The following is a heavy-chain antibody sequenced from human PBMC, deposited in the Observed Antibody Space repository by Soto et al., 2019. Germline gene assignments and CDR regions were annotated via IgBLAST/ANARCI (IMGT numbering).Heavy chain of an antibody. CDR1: GFAFNNYG. CDR3: AREDSIIIPAVSDF. D-gene: IGHD3-22*01. CDR2: ISKSDYT. V-gene: IGHV3-21*01. J-gene: IGHJ4*02. Sequence: GGSLRLSCTVSGFAFNNYGINWVRQAPGKGLEWVSSISKSDYTYYSDSVKGRFTISRDNAKNSVSLQMNTLRVEDTAVYYCAREDSIIIPAVSDFWGLGTLVTVTS.